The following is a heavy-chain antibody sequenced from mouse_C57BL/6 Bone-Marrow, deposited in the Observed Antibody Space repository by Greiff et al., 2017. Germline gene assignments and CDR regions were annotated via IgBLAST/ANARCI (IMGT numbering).Heavy chain of an antibody. Sequence: VQLQQSGAELVRPGSSVKMSCKTSGYTFPSYGIKWVKQRPGQGLEWIGYIYIGNGYTEYNEKFKGKATLTSDTSSSTAYMQLSSLTSEDSAIYCCARVIIYDGYGGRFAYWGQGTLVTVSA. D-gene: IGHD2-2*01. J-gene: IGHJ3*01. V-gene: IGHV1-58*01. CDR3: ARVIIYDGYGGRFAY. CDR1: GYTFPSYG. CDR2: IYIGNGYT.